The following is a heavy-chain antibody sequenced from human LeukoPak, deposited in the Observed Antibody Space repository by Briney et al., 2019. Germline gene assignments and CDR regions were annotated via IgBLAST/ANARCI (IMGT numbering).Heavy chain of an antibody. Sequence: PSETLSLTCTVSGGSISSYYWGWIRQPPGKALEWIGSIYHTGSTYYNPSLKSRVTISVDTSKKQFSLKLRAVTAADTAVYYCARLLSTMIVVAYPDYWGQGTLVTVSS. J-gene: IGHJ4*02. V-gene: IGHV4-39*01. CDR1: GGSISSYY. CDR2: IYHTGST. D-gene: IGHD3-22*01. CDR3: ARLLSTMIVVAYPDY.